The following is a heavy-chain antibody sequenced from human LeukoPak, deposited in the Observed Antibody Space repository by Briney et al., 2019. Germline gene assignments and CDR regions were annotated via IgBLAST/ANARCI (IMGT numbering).Heavy chain of an antibody. CDR3: TIPGRLGAYDSSGYPDY. V-gene: IGHV3-73*01. J-gene: IGHJ4*02. D-gene: IGHD3-22*01. CDR2: IRSKANSYAT. CDR1: GFTFSGSA. Sequence: RGSLRLSCAASGFTFSGSAMHWVRQASGKGLEWVGRIRSKANSYATAYAASVKGRFTISRDDSKNTAYLQMNSLKTEDTAVYYCTIPGRLGAYDSSGYPDYWGQGTLVTVSS.